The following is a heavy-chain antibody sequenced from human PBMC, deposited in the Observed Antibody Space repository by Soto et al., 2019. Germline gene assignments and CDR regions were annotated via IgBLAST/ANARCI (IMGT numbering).Heavy chain of an antibody. J-gene: IGHJ6*02. CDR1: GGSISSGGYY. V-gene: IGHV4-31*03. CDR3: ARDRYDILTGGFYYYYGMDV. Sequence: QVQLQESGPGLVKPSQTLSLTCTVSGGSISSGGYYWSWIRQHPGKGLEWIGYIYYSGSTYYNPSLMSRVTISVDTSKNQFSLKLSSVTAADTAVYYCARDRYDILTGGFYYYYGMDVWGQGTTVTVSS. D-gene: IGHD3-9*01. CDR2: IYYSGST.